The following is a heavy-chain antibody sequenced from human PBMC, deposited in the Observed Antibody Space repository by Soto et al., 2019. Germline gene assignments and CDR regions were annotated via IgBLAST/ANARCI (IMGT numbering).Heavy chain of an antibody. V-gene: IGHV1-18*04. CDR2: ISAYNGDT. Sequence: GASVKVSCKASGYTFTTYGISWVRQAPGQGLEWMGWISAYNGDTKYAQKLQGRVTMTTDTSTSTAYMELRSLRSDDTAGYYCARDGYCSSISCYGGDYYYYYGMDVWGQGTTV. CDR1: GYTFTTYG. D-gene: IGHD2-2*03. CDR3: ARDGYCSSISCYGGDYYYYYGMDV. J-gene: IGHJ6*02.